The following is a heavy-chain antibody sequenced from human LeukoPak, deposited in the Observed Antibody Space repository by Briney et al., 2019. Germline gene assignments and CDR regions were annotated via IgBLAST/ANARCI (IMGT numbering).Heavy chain of an antibody. V-gene: IGHV3-11*01. CDR3: AREGHSRGDDAFDI. Sequence: GGSLRLSCAACGFTFSDYYMSWIRQAPGKGLEWVSYISSSGSSKYYADSVKGRFTISRDNAKNSLYLQMNSLTAEDSAMYYCAREGHSRGDDAFDIWGQGTMVT. J-gene: IGHJ3*02. CDR2: ISSSGSSK. CDR1: GFTFSDYY. D-gene: IGHD5-18*01.